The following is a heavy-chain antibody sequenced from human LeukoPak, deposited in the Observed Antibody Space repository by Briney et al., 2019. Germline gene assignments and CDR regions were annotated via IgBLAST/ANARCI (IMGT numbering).Heavy chain of an antibody. CDR2: ISYDGSNE. J-gene: IGHJ5*02. D-gene: IGHD2-15*01. CDR3: ASSKLLDSWFDP. Sequence: GGSLRLSCAASGFTFSSYAMHWVRQAPGKGLEWVAVISYDGSNEYYADSVKGRFTISRDNSKNTLYLQMNSLRAEDTAVYYCASSKLLDSWFDPWGQGTLVTVSS. V-gene: IGHV3-30-3*01. CDR1: GFTFSSYA.